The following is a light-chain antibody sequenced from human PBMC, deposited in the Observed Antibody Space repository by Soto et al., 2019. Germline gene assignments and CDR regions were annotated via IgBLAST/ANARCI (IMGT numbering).Light chain of an antibody. Sequence: QSVLTQPASGSGSPGQSITISCTGTSSDVGGYNDVSWYQQHPGKAPKLMIYEVSNRPSGVSNRFSGSKSGNTASLTISGLQAEDEADYYCSSYTSSSRVFGTGTKVTVL. J-gene: IGLJ1*01. CDR1: SSDVGGYND. V-gene: IGLV2-14*01. CDR2: EVS. CDR3: SSYTSSSRV.